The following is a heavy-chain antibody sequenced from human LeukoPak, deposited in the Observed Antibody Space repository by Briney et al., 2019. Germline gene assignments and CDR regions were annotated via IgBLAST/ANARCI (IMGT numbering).Heavy chain of an antibody. CDR1: GGSISSGSYY. J-gene: IGHJ5*02. CDR3: AREGSGRYNWFDP. CDR2: IYTSGST. D-gene: IGHD3-10*01. V-gene: IGHV4-61*02. Sequence: PSQTLSLTCTVSGGSISSGSYYWSWIRQPAGKGLEWIGRIYTSGSTNYNPSLKSRVTISVDTSKNQFSLKLSSVTAADTAVYYCAREGSGRYNWFDPWGQGTLVTVSS.